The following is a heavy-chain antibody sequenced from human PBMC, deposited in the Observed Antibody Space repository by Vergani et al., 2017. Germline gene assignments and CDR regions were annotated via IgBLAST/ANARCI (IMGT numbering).Heavy chain of an antibody. Sequence: QVPLVQSGAAVKKPGASVKVSCKASGYTFTSDDINWVRQATGQGLEWMGWMNPISGNTIYAQKFQDRVTMTADTSTNTAYMELRSLRSDDTAVYFCARVAPSNSEVTPTAFDVWGQGTMVTVSS. V-gene: IGHV1-8*02. D-gene: IGHD1-1*01. CDR3: ARVAPSNSEVTPTAFDV. CDR2: MNPISGNT. CDR1: GYTFTSDD. J-gene: IGHJ3*01.